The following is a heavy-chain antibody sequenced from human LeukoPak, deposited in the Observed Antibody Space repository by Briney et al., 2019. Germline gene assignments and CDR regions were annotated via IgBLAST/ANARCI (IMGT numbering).Heavy chain of an antibody. V-gene: IGHV1-18*01. CDR2: ISAYTGNT. CDR3: ARDVKKGIAVAGTAFDY. J-gene: IGHJ4*02. D-gene: IGHD6-19*01. Sequence: GASVKVSCKASGYTFTSYGISWVRQVPGQGLEWMGWISAYTGNTNYAQNLQGRVTMTTDTSTRTAYMDLRSLRSDDTAVYYCARDVKKGIAVAGTAFDYWGQGTLVTVSS. CDR1: GYTFTSYG.